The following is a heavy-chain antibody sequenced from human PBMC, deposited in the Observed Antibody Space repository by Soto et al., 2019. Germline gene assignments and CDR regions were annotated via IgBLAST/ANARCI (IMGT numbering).Heavy chain of an antibody. CDR3: ARVTYYYDTTGGY. V-gene: IGHV1-2*02. CDR1: GYTFTDYY. CDR2: INSDSGDT. Sequence: QVHLVQSGAEVRKPGASVKVSCKTSGYTFTDYYLHWVRQAPGQGLEWMGWINSDSGDTSYAQKFQGRVTVTRDTSLGTAYMDLRSLRSDDTAVYYCARVTYYYDTTGGYWGQGTLVTVS. D-gene: IGHD3-22*01. J-gene: IGHJ4*02.